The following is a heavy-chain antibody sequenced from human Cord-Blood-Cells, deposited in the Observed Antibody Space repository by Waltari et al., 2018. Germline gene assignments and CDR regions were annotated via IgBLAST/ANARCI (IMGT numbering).Heavy chain of an antibody. CDR1: GFTFSSYS. J-gene: IGHJ6*02. CDR3: ARGLLGYYYYYGMDV. Sequence: EVQLVESGGGLVKPGGSLRLSCAASGFTFSSYSMNWVRQAPGKGLEWVSSISSSSSYIYYADSVKGRFTISRDNAKNSLYLQMNSLRAEDTAVYYCARGLLGYYYYYGMDVWGQGTMVTVSS. CDR2: ISSSSSYI. D-gene: IGHD2-15*01. V-gene: IGHV3-21*01.